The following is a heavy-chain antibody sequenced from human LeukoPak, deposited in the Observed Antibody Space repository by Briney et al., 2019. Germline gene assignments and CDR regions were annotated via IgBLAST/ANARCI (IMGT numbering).Heavy chain of an antibody. J-gene: IGHJ4*02. D-gene: IGHD5-24*01. CDR3: ARAVEMATISFGY. CDR1: GFTFSNYW. Sequence: GGSLRLSCAASGFTFSNYWMSWVRQAPGRGLEWVAIIKPDGSEKYYVDSVKGRFTISRDNAKNSLFLQMNSLRAEDTAVYYCARAVEMATISFGYWGQGTLVTVSS. V-gene: IGHV3-7*01. CDR2: IKPDGSEK.